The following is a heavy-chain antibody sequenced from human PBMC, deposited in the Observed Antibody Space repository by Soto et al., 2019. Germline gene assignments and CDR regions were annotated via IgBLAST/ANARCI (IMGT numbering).Heavy chain of an antibody. V-gene: IGHV3-9*03. Sequence: QPGGSLRLSCVASGFTFDDYAMHWVRQAPGKGLEWVSGISWNSGNIGYADSVKGRFTISRDNAENSLHLQMNNLTIDDMALYYCAKDKCSGCFFFDFWGPGSLVTVSS. J-gene: IGHJ4*02. CDR3: AKDKCSGCFFFDF. CDR2: ISWNSGNI. CDR1: GFTFDDYA. D-gene: IGHD6-25*01.